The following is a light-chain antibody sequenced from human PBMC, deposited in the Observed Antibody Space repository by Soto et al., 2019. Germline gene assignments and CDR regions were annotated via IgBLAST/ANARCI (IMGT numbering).Light chain of an antibody. CDR3: QQRSDWAFS. Sequence: EIVLTQSPATLSLSPGETATLSCRASESISDYLGWYQQKPGQAPRLLIYDASNRATGIPGRFSGSGSGTDFTLTISSLEPEDFAVYYCQQRSDWAFSFCPGTKVDLK. J-gene: IGKJ3*01. CDR1: ESISDY. CDR2: DAS. V-gene: IGKV3-11*01.